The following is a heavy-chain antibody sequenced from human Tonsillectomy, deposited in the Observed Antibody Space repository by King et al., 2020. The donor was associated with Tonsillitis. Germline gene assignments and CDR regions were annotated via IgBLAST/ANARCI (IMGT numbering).Heavy chain of an antibody. Sequence: VQLVESGGGLIQPGGSLRLSCAASGFTFSSYAMSWVRQAPGKGQEWVSGISGSGSSTYYADSVKGRFAISRDNSKNTLYLQMNSLRAEDTAVYYCAKDRDFWSPHGMDVWGQGTTVTVSS. CDR2: ISGSGSST. D-gene: IGHD3-3*01. J-gene: IGHJ6*02. V-gene: IGHV3-23*04. CDR3: AKDRDFWSPHGMDV. CDR1: GFTFSSYA.